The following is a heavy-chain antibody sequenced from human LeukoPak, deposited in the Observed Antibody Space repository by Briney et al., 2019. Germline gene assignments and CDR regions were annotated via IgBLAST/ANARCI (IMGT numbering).Heavy chain of an antibody. D-gene: IGHD3-22*01. J-gene: IGHJ4*02. CDR2: INPNSGGT. CDR1: GYTFTGYY. Sequence: ASVKVSCKASGYTFTGYYMHWVRQAPGQGLEWMGWINPNSGGTNCAQKFQGRVTMTRDTSISTAYMELSRLRSDDTAVYYCARDGYYDSSGHLFDYWGQGTLVTVSS. CDR3: ARDGYYDSSGHLFDY. V-gene: IGHV1-2*02.